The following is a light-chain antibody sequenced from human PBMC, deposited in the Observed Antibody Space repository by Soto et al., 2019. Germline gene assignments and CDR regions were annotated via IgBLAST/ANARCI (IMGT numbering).Light chain of an antibody. Sequence: EIMMTQSPVTLSVSPGERATLSCRASQSVSSNLAWYQQKPGQAPRLLIYGASTRATGIPARFSGSRSGTEFTLTISSLQSEDFAVYYCQQYNNWPYTFGQGTKLEIK. J-gene: IGKJ2*01. CDR3: QQYNNWPYT. V-gene: IGKV3-15*01. CDR2: GAS. CDR1: QSVSSN.